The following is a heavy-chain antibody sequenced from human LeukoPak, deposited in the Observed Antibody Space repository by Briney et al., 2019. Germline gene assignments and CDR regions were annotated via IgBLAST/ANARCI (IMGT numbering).Heavy chain of an antibody. CDR1: GGSISSSSYY. J-gene: IGHJ4*02. D-gene: IGHD2-2*01. CDR2: IYYSGST. Sequence: SQTLSLTCTVSGGSISSSSYYWGRLRQPPGKGLEWIGSIYYSGSTYYNPSLKSRVTISVDTSKNQFSLKLSSVTAADTAVYYCARQSFSVVVPAEIDYWGQGTLVTVSS. CDR3: ARQSFSVVVPAEIDY. V-gene: IGHV4-39*01.